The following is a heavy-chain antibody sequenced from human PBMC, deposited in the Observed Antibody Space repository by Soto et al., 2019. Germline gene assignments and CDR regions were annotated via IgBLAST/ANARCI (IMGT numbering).Heavy chain of an antibody. CDR3: ARDSTSQSCNSARCHRGGCLDT. V-gene: IGHV1-18*04. J-gene: IGHJ5*02. Sequence: ASVKVSCKASGFTFTNYGISWVRQAPGQGLEWMGWINPYNGNTVYAQNLQGRVTMTTDTSTSTAYVELTSLRSDDTALYYCARDSTSQSCNSARCHRGGCLDTWGQGSVVTVSS. CDR2: INPYNGNT. D-gene: IGHD2-2*01. CDR1: GFTFTNYG.